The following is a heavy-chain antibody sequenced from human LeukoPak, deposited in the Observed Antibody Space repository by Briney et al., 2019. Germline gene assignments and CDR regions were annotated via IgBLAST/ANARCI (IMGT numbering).Heavy chain of an antibody. Sequence: GESLKISCKGSGYSFTSYWIGWVRQMPGKGLEWMGIIYPGDSDTRYSPSFQGQVTISADKSISTAYLQWTSLKASDTAMSYCATGEWFGGHYFDYWGQGTLVTVSS. D-gene: IGHD3-10*01. CDR1: GYSFTSYW. CDR3: ATGEWFGGHYFDY. J-gene: IGHJ4*02. V-gene: IGHV5-51*01. CDR2: IYPGDSDT.